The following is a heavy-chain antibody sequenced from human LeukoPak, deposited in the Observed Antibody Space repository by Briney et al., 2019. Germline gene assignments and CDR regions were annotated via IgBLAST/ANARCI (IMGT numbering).Heavy chain of an antibody. Sequence: ASVKVSCKASGYTFTSYGISWVRQAPGQGREWMGWISAYNGNTNYAQKLQGRVTMTRDMSTSTVYMELSSLRSEDTAVYYCARESARRGVVPAANDYWGQGTLVTVSS. J-gene: IGHJ4*02. CDR2: ISAYNGNT. V-gene: IGHV1-18*01. D-gene: IGHD2-2*01. CDR3: ARESARRGVVPAANDY. CDR1: GYTFTSYG.